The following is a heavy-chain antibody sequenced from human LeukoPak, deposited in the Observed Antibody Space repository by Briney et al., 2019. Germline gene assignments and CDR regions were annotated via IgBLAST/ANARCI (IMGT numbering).Heavy chain of an antibody. CDR1: GGSISSHY. CDR3: ARDVGEQQPLGNWFDP. Sequence: SETLSLTCTVSGGSISSHYWSWTRQPPGKGLEWIGYIYYSGSTNYNPSLKSRVTISVDTSKNQFSLKLSSVTAADTAVYYCARDVGEQQPLGNWFDPWGQGTLVTVSS. CDR2: IYYSGST. V-gene: IGHV4-59*11. D-gene: IGHD6-13*01. J-gene: IGHJ5*02.